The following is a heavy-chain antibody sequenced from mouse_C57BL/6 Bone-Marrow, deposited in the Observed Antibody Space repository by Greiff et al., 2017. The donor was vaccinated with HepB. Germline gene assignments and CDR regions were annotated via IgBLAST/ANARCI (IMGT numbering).Heavy chain of an antibody. D-gene: IGHD2-2*01. CDR2: INPRTGGT. CDR1: GYSFTGYY. J-gene: IGHJ3*01. Sequence: EVQLQQSGPELVKPGASVKISCKASGYSFTGYYMNWVKQSPEKSLEWIGEINPRTGGTTYNQKFKAKATLTVDKSSSTAYMQLKSLTSEDSAVYYCARFPPSTMVKAWFAYWGQGTLVTVSA. V-gene: IGHV1-42*01. CDR3: ARFPPSTMVKAWFAY.